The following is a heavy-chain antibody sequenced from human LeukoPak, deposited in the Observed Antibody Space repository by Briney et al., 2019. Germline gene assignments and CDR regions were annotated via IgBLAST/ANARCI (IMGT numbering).Heavy chain of an antibody. CDR2: ISWNSGSM. CDR1: GFTFDDYA. J-gene: IGHJ4*02. Sequence: GGSLRLSCAASGFTFDDYAMHWVRQAPGKGLDWVSGISWNSGSMGYEDSVKGRFTISRDNAKNSLYLQMNSLRAEDTALYYYAKDRGKRVVPAAMDYWGQGTLVTVSS. V-gene: IGHV3-9*01. D-gene: IGHD2-2*01. CDR3: AKDRGKRVVPAAMDY.